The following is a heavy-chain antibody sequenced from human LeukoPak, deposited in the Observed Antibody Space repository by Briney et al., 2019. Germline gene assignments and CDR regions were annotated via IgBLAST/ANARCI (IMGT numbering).Heavy chain of an antibody. J-gene: IGHJ4*02. V-gene: IGHV2-70*04. D-gene: IGHD4-17*01. Sequence: SGPTLVNPTQILTLTCTFSGFSLSTSGMRVSWIRQPPGKALEWLARIDWDDEKFYSTSLRTRVTISKDTSKNHVVLTMTNMDPVDTATYYCARSWRTTADFDYWGQGTLVTVS. CDR2: IDWDDEK. CDR1: GFSLSTSGMR. CDR3: ARSWRTTADFDY.